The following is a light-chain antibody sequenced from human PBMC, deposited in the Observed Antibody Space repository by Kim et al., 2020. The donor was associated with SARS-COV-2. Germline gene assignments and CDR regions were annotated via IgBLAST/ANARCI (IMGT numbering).Light chain of an antibody. CDR2: FAS. CDR3: QQSYIIPYS. J-gene: IGKJ2*03. CDR1: QSVRSQ. V-gene: IGKV1-39*01. Sequence: SASVGDRVNITCQASQSVRSQINWYQQKPGKAPKILIYFASNLQSGVPLRFSGSESGTDFTLTISSLQPEDYATYYCQQSYIIPYSFGQGTKLEI.